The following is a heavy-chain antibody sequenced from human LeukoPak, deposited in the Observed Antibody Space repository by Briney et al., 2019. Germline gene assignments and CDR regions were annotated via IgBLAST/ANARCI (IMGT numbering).Heavy chain of an antibody. D-gene: IGHD6-13*01. Sequence: PGGSLRLSCAASGFTFSNYGMHWVRQAPGKGLEWVAVIWYDGSNKYYADSVKGRSTISRDNSKNTLYLQMNSLRAEDTAVYYCARDKIAAADYWGQGTLVTVSS. V-gene: IGHV3-33*01. J-gene: IGHJ4*02. CDR2: IWYDGSNK. CDR1: GFTFSNYG. CDR3: ARDKIAAADY.